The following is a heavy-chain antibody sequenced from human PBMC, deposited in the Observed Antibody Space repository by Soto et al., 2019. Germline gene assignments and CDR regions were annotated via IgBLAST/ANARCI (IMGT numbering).Heavy chain of an antibody. CDR1: GGTFSSYA. D-gene: IGHD1-26*01. Sequence: SVKVSCKASGGTFSSYAISWVRQAPGQGLEWMGGIIPIFGTANYAQKFQGRVTITADESTSTAYMELSSLRSEDTAVYYCARDPNWDSTKPDAAFDIWGQGTMVTVSS. CDR3: ARDPNWDSTKPDAAFDI. V-gene: IGHV1-69*13. CDR2: IIPIFGTA. J-gene: IGHJ3*02.